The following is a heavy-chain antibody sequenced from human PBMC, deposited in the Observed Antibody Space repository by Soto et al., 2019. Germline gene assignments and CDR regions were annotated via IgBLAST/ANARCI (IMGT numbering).Heavy chain of an antibody. J-gene: IGHJ4*02. CDR2: ISYDGTNR. CDR3: ARVPFREGGGYFDY. V-gene: IGHV3-30-3*01. Sequence: QAQLVQSGGGVVQPGRSLRLSCAASGFTFNNYAMHWVRQDPVKGLEWLAVISYDGTNRYHADSVRGRFTISRDNSNNTLYLHMNKLTSEDTAVYYCARVPFREGGGYFDYWGQGTLVTVSS. CDR1: GFTFNNYA.